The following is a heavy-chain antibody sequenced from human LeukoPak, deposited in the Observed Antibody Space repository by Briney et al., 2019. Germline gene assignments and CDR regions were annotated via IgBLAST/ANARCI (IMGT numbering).Heavy chain of an antibody. D-gene: IGHD5-18*01. Sequence: SETLSLTCTVSGGSISSYYWSWIRQPPGKGLEWIGYIYYSGSTNYNPSLKSRVTISVDTSKNQFSLKLSSATAADTAVYYCARHNMDTAMPNWGQGTLVTVSS. V-gene: IGHV4-59*08. J-gene: IGHJ4*02. CDR1: GGSISSYY. CDR2: IYYSGST. CDR3: ARHNMDTAMPN.